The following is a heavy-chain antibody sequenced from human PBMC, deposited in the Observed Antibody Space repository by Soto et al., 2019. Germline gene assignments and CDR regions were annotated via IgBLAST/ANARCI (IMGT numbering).Heavy chain of an antibody. D-gene: IGHD3-10*01. CDR1: GFTFSSYA. J-gene: IGHJ4*02. Sequence: GGSLRLSCAASGFTFSSYAMSWVRQAPGKGLEWVSAISGSGGSTYYADSVKGRFTISRDNSKNTLYLQMNSLRAEDTAVYYCAKDEDYGSLLRDFDYWGQGTLVSVSS. V-gene: IGHV3-23*01. CDR3: AKDEDYGSLLRDFDY. CDR2: ISGSGGST.